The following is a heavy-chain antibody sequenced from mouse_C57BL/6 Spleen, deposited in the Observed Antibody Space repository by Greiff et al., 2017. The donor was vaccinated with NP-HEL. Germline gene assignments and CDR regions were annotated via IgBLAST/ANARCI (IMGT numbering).Heavy chain of an antibody. J-gene: IGHJ4*01. D-gene: IGHD2-12*01. Sequence: EVHLVESGGGLVQPGGSLSLSCAASGFTFTDYYMSWVRQPPGKALEWLGFIRNKANGYTTEYSASVKGRFTISRDNSQSILYLQMNALRAEDSATYYCARWGRRAMDYWGQGTSVTVSS. CDR1: GFTFTDYY. CDR3: ARWGRRAMDY. CDR2: IRNKANGYTT. V-gene: IGHV7-3*01.